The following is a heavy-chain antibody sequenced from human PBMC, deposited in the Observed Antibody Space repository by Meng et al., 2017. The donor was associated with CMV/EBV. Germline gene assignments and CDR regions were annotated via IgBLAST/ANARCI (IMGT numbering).Heavy chain of an antibody. CDR1: GGTFSSYT. J-gene: IGHJ4*02. CDR3: ARAGSSSSSAGIDY. V-gene: IGHV1-69*02. D-gene: IGHD6-6*01. CDR2: IIPILGIA. Sequence: VKVSCKASGGTFSSYTISWVRQAPGQGLEWMGRIIPILGIANYAQKFQGRVTITADKSTSTAYMELSSLRSEDTAVYYCARAGSSSSSAGIDYWGQGTLVTVSS.